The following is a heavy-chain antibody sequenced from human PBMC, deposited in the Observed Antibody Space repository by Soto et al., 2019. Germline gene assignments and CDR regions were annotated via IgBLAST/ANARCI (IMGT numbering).Heavy chain of an antibody. CDR2: ISAYNGNT. Sequence: ASVKVSCKASGYTFTSYGISWVRQAPGQGLEWMGWISAYNGNTNYAQKLQGRVTMTTDTSTSTAYMELRSLRSDDTAVYYCARSYCSSTSCYNPYYYYYYGMDVWGQGTTVTVSS. CDR1: GYTFTSYG. CDR3: ARSYCSSTSCYNPYYYYYYGMDV. D-gene: IGHD2-2*02. J-gene: IGHJ6*02. V-gene: IGHV1-18*04.